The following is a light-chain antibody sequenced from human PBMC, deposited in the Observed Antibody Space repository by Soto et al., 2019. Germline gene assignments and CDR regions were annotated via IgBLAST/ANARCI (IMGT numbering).Light chain of an antibody. CDR2: GAS. J-gene: IGKJ1*01. Sequence: ETVLTQSPATLSLSPGERATLSCRASQTIRNNYLAWYRQTPGQAPRLLIYGASNRATGIADRFSGSGSGTDFTLIISRLEPEDFALYYCQQYGSSPWIFGQGTQLEIK. CDR1: QTIRNNY. CDR3: QQYGSSPWI. V-gene: IGKV3-20*01.